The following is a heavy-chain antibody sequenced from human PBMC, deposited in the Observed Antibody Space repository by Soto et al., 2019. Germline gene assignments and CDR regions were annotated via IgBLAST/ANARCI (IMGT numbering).Heavy chain of an antibody. Sequence: GGSLRLSCAASGFTVSSNYMSWVRQAPGKGLEWVSVIYSGGSTYYADSVKVRFTISRDNSKNTLYLQMNSLRAEDKAVYSCARGLGYYDSSGLLDYWGPGTLVTVS. D-gene: IGHD3-22*01. CDR3: ARGLGYYDSSGLLDY. V-gene: IGHV3-53*01. CDR1: GFTVSSNY. J-gene: IGHJ4*02. CDR2: IYSGGST.